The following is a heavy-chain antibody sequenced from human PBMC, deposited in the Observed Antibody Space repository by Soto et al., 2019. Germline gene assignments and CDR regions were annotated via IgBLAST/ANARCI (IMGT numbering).Heavy chain of an antibody. J-gene: IGHJ4*02. CDR1: GYTFTGYY. CDR2: INPNSGGT. V-gene: IGHV1-2*02. CDR3: ARRGGYCSGGSCYFANDY. Sequence: ASVKVSCKASGYTFTGYYMHWVRQAPGQGLEWMGWINPNSGGTNYAQKFQGRVTMTRDTSISTAYMELSRLRSDDTAVYYCARRGGYCSGGSCYFANDYWGQGTLVIVSS. D-gene: IGHD2-15*01.